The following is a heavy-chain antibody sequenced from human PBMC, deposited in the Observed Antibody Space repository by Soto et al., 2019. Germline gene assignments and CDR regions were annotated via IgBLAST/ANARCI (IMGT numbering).Heavy chain of an antibody. J-gene: IGHJ4*02. CDR1: GGSISGGDYY. D-gene: IGHD3-3*01. Sequence: QVQLQESGPGLVKPSQTLSLTCTVSGGSISGGDYYWSWIRQHPGKGLEWIGYIYYSGTAYYNPTLRIRVSISLDTVRSQFSLMLSSVTAAYTGVYYCARGVGYYEYWSGYPYFDDWGQGTLVTVSS. V-gene: IGHV4-31*03. CDR2: IYYSGTA. CDR3: ARGVGYYEYWSGYPYFDD.